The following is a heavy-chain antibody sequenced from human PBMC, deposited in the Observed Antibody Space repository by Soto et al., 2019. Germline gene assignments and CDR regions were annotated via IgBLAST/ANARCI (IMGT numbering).Heavy chain of an antibody. V-gene: IGHV3-23*01. CDR1: GFTFSSYA. J-gene: IGHJ4*02. Sequence: GGSLRLSCAASGFTFSSYAMSWVRQGPGKGLEWVAAISGSGATTYYADSVKGRFTISRDNSKNTLYLQMNSLRAEDTAIYYCAKNKEYSSSWFDYWGQGALVTVSS. CDR2: ISGSGATT. D-gene: IGHD6-13*01. CDR3: AKNKEYSSSWFDY.